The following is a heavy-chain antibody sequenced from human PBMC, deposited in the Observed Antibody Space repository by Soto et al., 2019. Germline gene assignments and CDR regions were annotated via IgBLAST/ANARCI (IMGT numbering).Heavy chain of an antibody. Sequence: GESLEISCKGSGYSFTSYWIGWVRQMPGKGLEWMGIIYPGDSDTRYSPSFQGQVTISADKSISTAYLQWSSLKASDTAMYYCARRGGYGDQAATFDYWGQGTLVTVSS. D-gene: IGHD4-17*01. CDR2: IYPGDSDT. V-gene: IGHV5-51*01. J-gene: IGHJ4*02. CDR1: GYSFTSYW. CDR3: ARRGGYGDQAATFDY.